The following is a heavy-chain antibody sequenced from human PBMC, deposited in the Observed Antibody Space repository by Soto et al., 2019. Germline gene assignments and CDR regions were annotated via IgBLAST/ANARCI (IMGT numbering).Heavy chain of an antibody. CDR1: GFTFGDYW. Sequence: EVQLVESGGGLVQPGGSLRLSCGVSGFTFGDYWMTWVRQAPGKGLEWVANMNQDGNEMFYVDSVKGRFTISRDNAKNSLYLQMISLRDEDTAVYYCASLRISSAVDVWGQGTTVTVSS. CDR2: MNQDGNEM. CDR3: ASLRISSAVDV. V-gene: IGHV3-7*05. D-gene: IGHD3-10*01. J-gene: IGHJ6*02.